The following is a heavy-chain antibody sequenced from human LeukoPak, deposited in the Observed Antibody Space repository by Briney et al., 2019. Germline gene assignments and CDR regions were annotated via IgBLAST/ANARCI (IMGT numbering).Heavy chain of an antibody. CDR1: GFTLSSSG. Sequence: GGSLRLSCAASGFTLSSSGMHWVHQAPGKGLEWVAVIWGDENHKYYGDSVRGRFTISRDNAKNTLYLQMDSLRAEDTAVYYCAKGGKWDVTPFDYWGQGTLVTVSS. CDR3: AKGGKWDVTPFDY. D-gene: IGHD1-26*01. J-gene: IGHJ4*02. CDR2: IWGDENHK. V-gene: IGHV3-33*06.